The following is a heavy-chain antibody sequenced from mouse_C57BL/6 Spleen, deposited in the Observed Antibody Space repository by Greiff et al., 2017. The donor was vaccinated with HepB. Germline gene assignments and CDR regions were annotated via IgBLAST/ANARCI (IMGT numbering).Heavy chain of an antibody. Sequence: VKLQESGPELVKPGASVKISCKASGYSFTSYYIHWVKQRPGQGLEWIGWIYPGSGNTKYNEKFKGKATLTADTSSSTAYMQLSSLTSEDSAVYYCARDYGSSWYFDVWGTGTTVTVSS. CDR2: IYPGSGNT. V-gene: IGHV1-66*01. CDR1: GYSFTSYY. D-gene: IGHD1-1*01. CDR3: ARDYGSSWYFDV. J-gene: IGHJ1*03.